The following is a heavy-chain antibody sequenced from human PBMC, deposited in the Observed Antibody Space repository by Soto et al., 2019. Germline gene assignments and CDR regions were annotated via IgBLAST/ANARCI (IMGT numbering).Heavy chain of an antibody. V-gene: IGHV1-46*03. D-gene: IGHD4-17*01. CDR2: INPSGGST. J-gene: IGHJ4*02. CDR3: ARDPTVVDPDLYYFDY. Sequence: GASVKVSCKASGYTFTSYYMHWVRQAPGQGLEWMGIINPSGGSTSYAQKFQGRVTMTRDTSTSTVYMELSSLRSEDTAVYYCARDPTVVDPDLYYFDYWGQGTLVTVSS. CDR1: GYTFTSYY.